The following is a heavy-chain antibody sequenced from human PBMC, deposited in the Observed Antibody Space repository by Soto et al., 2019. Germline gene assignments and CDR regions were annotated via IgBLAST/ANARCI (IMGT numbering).Heavy chain of an antibody. J-gene: IGHJ6*02. CDR3: ARGQGYCSSTSCHYYYYGMDV. V-gene: IGHV4-30-2*01. CDR1: GVSISSAGYS. Sequence: LSLTCCVSGVSISSAGYSLSWIRQPPGKGLEWIGYIYHSGSTYYNPSLKSRVTISVDRSKNQFSLKLSSVTAADTAVYYCARGQGYCSSTSCHYYYYGMDVWGQGTTVTVSS. D-gene: IGHD2-2*01. CDR2: IYHSGST.